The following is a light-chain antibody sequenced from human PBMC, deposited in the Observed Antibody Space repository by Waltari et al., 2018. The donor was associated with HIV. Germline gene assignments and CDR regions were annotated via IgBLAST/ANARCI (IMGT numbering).Light chain of an antibody. V-gene: IGKV1-16*01. CDR3: QQYNSYPFT. CDR1: QSISTY. Sequence: DIQMTQSPSSLSASVGDRVTITCRASQSISTYLNWYQQKPGKAPKLLIYAASSLQSGVPSRFSGSGSGTNFTLTISSLQPEDFATYYCQQYNSYPFTFGPGTKVEIK. J-gene: IGKJ3*01. CDR2: AAS.